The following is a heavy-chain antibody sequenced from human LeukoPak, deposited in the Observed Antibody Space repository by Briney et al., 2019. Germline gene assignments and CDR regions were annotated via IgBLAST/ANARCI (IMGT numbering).Heavy chain of an antibody. V-gene: IGHV4-30-4*01. J-gene: IGHJ4*02. CDR2: IYYSGST. Sequence: PSETLSLTCTVSGGSISSGDYYWSWIRQPPEKGLEWIGYIYYSGSTYYNPSLKSRVTISVDTSKNQFSLKLTSVTAADTAVYSCASLDDSSGQSFTHWGQGTLVTVSS. CDR3: ASLDDSSGQSFTH. CDR1: GGSISSGDYY. D-gene: IGHD3-22*01.